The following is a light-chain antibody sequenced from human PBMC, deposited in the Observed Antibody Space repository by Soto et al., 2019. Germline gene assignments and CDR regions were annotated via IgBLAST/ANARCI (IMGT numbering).Light chain of an antibody. CDR3: SSYAGSSNV. Sequence: QSALTQPPSASGSPGQSVTISCTGTSSDVGGYNYVSWYQQHPGKAPKLIISEVNKRPSGVPDRFSGSKSGNTASLTVSGLQAEDEADYYCSSYAGSSNVFGTGTKVT. J-gene: IGLJ1*01. CDR1: SSDVGGYNY. V-gene: IGLV2-8*01. CDR2: EVN.